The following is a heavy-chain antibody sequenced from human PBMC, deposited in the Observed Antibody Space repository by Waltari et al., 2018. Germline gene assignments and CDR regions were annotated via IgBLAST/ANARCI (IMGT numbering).Heavy chain of an antibody. J-gene: IGHJ4*02. CDR2: IKSKTDGGTT. CDR3: TTLYSSSPPFDY. V-gene: IGHV3-15*01. CDR1: GFTFSNAW. D-gene: IGHD6-6*01. Sequence: EVQLVESGGGLVKPGGSLRLSCAASGFTFSNAWMSWVRQAPGKGLEWVGRIKSKTDGGTTDYAAPVKGRFTISRDDSKNTLYLQMNSLKTEDTAVYYCTTLYSSSPPFDYWGQGTLVTVSS.